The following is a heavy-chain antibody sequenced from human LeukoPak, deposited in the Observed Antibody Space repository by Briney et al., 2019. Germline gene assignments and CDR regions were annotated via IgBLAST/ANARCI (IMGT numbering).Heavy chain of an antibody. CDR2: ISGSGGST. CDR3: AKRNYYDSSGYYEYYFDD. CDR1: GFTLSNYA. Sequence: GGSLRLSCAASGFTLSNYAMSWVRQAPGKGLEWVSGISGSGGSTNYADSVKGRFTISRGKSKNTLYLQMNSLRVEDTAVYYCAKRNYYDSSGYYEYYFDDWGQGTLVIVSS. D-gene: IGHD3-22*01. J-gene: IGHJ4*02. V-gene: IGHV3-23*01.